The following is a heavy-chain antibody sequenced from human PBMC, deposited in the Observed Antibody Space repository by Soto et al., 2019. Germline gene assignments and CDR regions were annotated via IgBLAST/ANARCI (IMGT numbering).Heavy chain of an antibody. CDR1: GGSIGSSDYY. J-gene: IGHJ5*01. CDR2: INYLGTT. CDR3: AGMLVPASRLSDLDS. V-gene: IGHV4-39*01. D-gene: IGHD2-21*02. Sequence: SETLSLTCTVAGGSIGSSDYYWGWIRQPPEKGLNRLGNINYLGTTYYNPSLRRRGTISACMCKSNFSLKLNSVTAADTLVYNSAGMLVPASRLSDLDSGRQETRVTASS.